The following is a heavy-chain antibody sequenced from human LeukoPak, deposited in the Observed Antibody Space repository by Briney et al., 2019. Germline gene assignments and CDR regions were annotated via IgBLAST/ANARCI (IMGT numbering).Heavy chain of an antibody. CDR2: ISGRGDST. V-gene: IGHV3-23*01. CDR3: AKNRGNYYYFDY. D-gene: IGHD4-11*01. CDR1: GFTFSNFA. Sequence: GSLRLSCAASGFTFSNFARSWVRQAPGKGLEWVSAISGRGDSTYYADSVKGRFTISRDNSKNTLYLQMNSLRAEDTAVYYCAKNRGNYYYFDYWGQGTLVTVSS. J-gene: IGHJ4*02.